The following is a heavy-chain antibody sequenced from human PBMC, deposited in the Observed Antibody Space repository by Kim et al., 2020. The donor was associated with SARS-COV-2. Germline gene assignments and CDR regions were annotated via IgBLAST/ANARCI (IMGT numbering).Heavy chain of an antibody. CDR3: AKANYDSSGYYGGRGYWYFDL. Sequence: GGSLRLSCAASGFTFSSYAMSWVRQAPGKGLEWVSAISGSGGSTYYADSVKGRFTISRDNSKNTLYLQMNSLRAEDTAVYYCAKANYDSSGYYGGRGYWYFDLWGRGTLVTVSS. CDR1: GFTFSSYA. D-gene: IGHD3-22*01. V-gene: IGHV3-23*01. J-gene: IGHJ2*01. CDR2: ISGSGGST.